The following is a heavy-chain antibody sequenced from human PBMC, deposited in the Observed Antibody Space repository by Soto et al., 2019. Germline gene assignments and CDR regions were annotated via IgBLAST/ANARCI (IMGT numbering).Heavy chain of an antibody. CDR1: GYTFTTYG. V-gene: IGHV1-18*01. D-gene: IGHD3-10*01. CDR2: ISAFNGVT. Sequence: QVQLVQSGSEVKEAGASVKVSCKASGYTFTTYGFSWVRQAPGQGLEWMGWISAFNGVTSYAQKFQGRVTMTSDTFTRTAYMELRGLRSDDPAFYYCARDDFVFRVLEYWGQGTLVTVSS. CDR3: ARDDFVFRVLEY. J-gene: IGHJ4*02.